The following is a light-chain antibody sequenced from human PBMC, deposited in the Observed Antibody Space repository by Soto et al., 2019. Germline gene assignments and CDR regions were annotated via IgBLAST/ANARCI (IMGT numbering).Light chain of an antibody. V-gene: IGLV2-14*01. Sequence: QSALTQSASVSGSPGQSITISCTGTSSDVGGYNYVSWYQQHPGKAPKLIIYDVSNRPSGVSTRFSGSKSGNTASLTISGLQAEYEDDYYCSSYTSTNTWVFGGGTKLTVL. CDR1: SSDVGGYNY. CDR2: DVS. J-gene: IGLJ3*02. CDR3: SSYTSTNTWV.